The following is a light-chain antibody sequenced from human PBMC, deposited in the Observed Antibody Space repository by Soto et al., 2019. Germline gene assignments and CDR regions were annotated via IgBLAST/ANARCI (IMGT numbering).Light chain of an antibody. CDR3: LQYNIWPRT. CDR2: GAS. Sequence: EILMTQSPATLSVSPGERATLSCRASQSVSSNLAWYQQKPGQAPRLLIYGASTRATDIPDRFSGSGSGTEFTLTISSLQSEDFAAYYCLQYNIWPRTFGQGTKVDI. CDR1: QSVSSN. V-gene: IGKV3-15*01. J-gene: IGKJ1*01.